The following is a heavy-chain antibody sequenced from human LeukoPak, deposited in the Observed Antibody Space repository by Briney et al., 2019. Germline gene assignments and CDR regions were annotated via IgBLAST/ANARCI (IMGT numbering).Heavy chain of an antibody. CDR3: ARVKYSSSSFDSNYYYYYMDV. Sequence: ASVKVSCKASGYTFTGYYMHWVRQAPGQGLEWMGWINPNSGGTNYAQKFQGRVTMTRDTSISTAYVELSRLRSDDTAVYYCARVKYSSSSFDSNYYYYYMDVWGKGTTVTVSS. J-gene: IGHJ6*03. D-gene: IGHD6-6*01. CDR1: GYTFTGYY. CDR2: INPNSGGT. V-gene: IGHV1-2*02.